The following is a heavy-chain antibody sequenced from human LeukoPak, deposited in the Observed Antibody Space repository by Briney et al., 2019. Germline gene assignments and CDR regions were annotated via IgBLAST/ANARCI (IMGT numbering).Heavy chain of an antibody. D-gene: IGHD4-23*01. CDR3: ASGRVYGGLYYFDY. CDR1: GGSISSYY. V-gene: IGHV4-59*01. Sequence: SETLSLTCTVSGGSISSYYWSWIRQPPGKGLEWIGYIYYSGSTNYNPSLRSRVTISVDTSKNQFSLKLSSVTAADTAVYYCASGRVYGGLYYFDYWGQGTLVTVSS. CDR2: IYYSGST. J-gene: IGHJ4*02.